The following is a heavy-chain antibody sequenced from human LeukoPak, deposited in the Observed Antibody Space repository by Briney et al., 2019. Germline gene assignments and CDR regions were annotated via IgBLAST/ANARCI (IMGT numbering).Heavy chain of an antibody. CDR1: GGSISSGGYY. D-gene: IGHD2-8*01. J-gene: IGHJ4*02. CDR2: IYYSGST. V-gene: IGHV4-31*03. Sequence: SQTLSLTCTVSGGSISSGGYYWSWIRQHPGKGLKWIGYIYYSGSTYYNPSLKSRVTISVDTSKNQFSLKLSSVTAADTAVYYCASYCTNGVCYRAVDYWGQGTLVTVSS. CDR3: ASYCTNGVCYRAVDY.